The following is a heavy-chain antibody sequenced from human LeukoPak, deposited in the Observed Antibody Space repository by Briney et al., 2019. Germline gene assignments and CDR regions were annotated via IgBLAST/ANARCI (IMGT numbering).Heavy chain of an antibody. J-gene: IGHJ5*02. V-gene: IGHV3-48*01. CDR2: IDISSTTI. CDR3: ARGPPLFDP. Sequence: GGSLRLSCAPSVFSLSSYTMNWVRQAPGQGLEWLSYIDISSTTIYYADSVKGRFTISRDNAKNSLYLQMNSLRAEDTAVYYCARGPPLFDPWGQGTLVTVSS. CDR1: VFSLSSYT.